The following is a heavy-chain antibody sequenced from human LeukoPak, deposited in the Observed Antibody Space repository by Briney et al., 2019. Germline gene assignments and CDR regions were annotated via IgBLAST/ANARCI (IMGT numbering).Heavy chain of an antibody. Sequence: GGSLRLSCAASGFTFSDYYMSWIRQAPGKGLEWVSYISSSGSTIYYADSVKGRFTISRDTAKNSLYLQMNSLRAEDTAVYYCARGRYCSSTSCYTPKGDWFDPWGQGTLVTVSS. V-gene: IGHV3-11*04. CDR1: GFTFSDYY. D-gene: IGHD2-2*02. CDR3: ARGRYCSSTSCYTPKGDWFDP. CDR2: ISSSGSTI. J-gene: IGHJ5*02.